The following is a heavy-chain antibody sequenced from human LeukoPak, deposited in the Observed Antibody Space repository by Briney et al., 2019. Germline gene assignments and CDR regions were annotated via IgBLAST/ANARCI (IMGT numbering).Heavy chain of an antibody. CDR2: INHSGST. J-gene: IGHJ4*02. Sequence: PSETLSLTCAVYGGSFSGYYWSWIRQPPGKGLEWIGEINHSGSTNYNPSLKSRVTISVDTSKYQFSLKLSSVTAADTAVYYCARGLSNYTYDYWGQGTLVTVSS. CDR3: ARGLSNYTYDY. D-gene: IGHD4-11*01. V-gene: IGHV4-34*01. CDR1: GGSFSGYY.